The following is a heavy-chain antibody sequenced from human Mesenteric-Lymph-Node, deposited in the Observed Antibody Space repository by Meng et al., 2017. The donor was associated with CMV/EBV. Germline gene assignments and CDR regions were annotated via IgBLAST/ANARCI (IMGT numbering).Heavy chain of an antibody. J-gene: IGHJ5*02. D-gene: IGHD2-15*01. CDR1: GGSISSYY. CDR2: IYYSGST. Sequence: SETLSLTCTVSGGSISSYYWNWIRQPPGKGLEWIAYIYYSGSTNYNPSLKSRVTMSIDTSKNQFSLNLNSVTAADTAMYYCARDSGPTWGWFDPWGQGTLVTVSS. CDR3: ARDSGPTWGWFDP. V-gene: IGHV4-59*01.